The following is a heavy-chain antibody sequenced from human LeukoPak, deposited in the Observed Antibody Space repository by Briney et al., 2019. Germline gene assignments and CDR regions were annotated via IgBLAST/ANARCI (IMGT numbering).Heavy chain of an antibody. CDR3: ARGRPHGNDY. D-gene: IGHD4-23*01. V-gene: IGHV3-74*01. Sequence: GGSLRLSCAASGFTFSSYWMNWVRQAPGEGLVWVSRIASDGSSTTYADSVKGRLSISRDNAKNTLYLQMNSLRVEDTAVYYCARGRPHGNDYWGQGTLVTVSS. CDR2: IASDGSST. CDR1: GFTFSSYW. J-gene: IGHJ4*02.